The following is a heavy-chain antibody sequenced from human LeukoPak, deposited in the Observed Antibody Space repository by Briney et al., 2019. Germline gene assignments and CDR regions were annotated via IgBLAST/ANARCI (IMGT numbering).Heavy chain of an antibody. D-gene: IGHD3-22*01. J-gene: IGHJ4*02. CDR1: GFTFDDYG. V-gene: IGHV3-20*04. CDR2: INWNGGST. CDR3: ARALSGYDSIGYWAGPARYYFDY. Sequence: PGGSLRLSCAASGFTFDDYGMSWVRQAPGKGLEWVSGINWNGGSTGYADSVKGRFTISRDNAKNSLYLQMNSLRAEDTALYYCARALSGYDSIGYWAGPARYYFDYWGQGTLVTVSS.